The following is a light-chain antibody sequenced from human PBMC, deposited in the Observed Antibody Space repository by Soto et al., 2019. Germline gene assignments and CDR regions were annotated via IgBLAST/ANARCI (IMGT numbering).Light chain of an antibody. J-gene: IGLJ1*01. CDR1: TSNIGAGYD. V-gene: IGLV1-40*01. CDR3: QSYDNTLSGPTYV. Sequence: QSVLTQPPSVSGALGQRVTISCTGITSNIGAGYDVHWYQLLPGRAPKLLIYGNTNRPSGVPDRFSGSKSATSASLAITGLQAEDEAIYYCQSYDNTLSGPTYVFGTGTKVTVL. CDR2: GNT.